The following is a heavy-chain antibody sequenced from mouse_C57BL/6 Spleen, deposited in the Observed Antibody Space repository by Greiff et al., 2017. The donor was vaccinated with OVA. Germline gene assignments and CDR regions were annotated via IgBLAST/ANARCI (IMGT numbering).Heavy chain of an antibody. CDR1: GYSITSGYY. V-gene: IGHV3-6*01. Sequence: EVKLQESGPGLVKPSQSLSLTCSVTGYSITSGYYWNWIRQFPGNKLEWMGYISYDGSNNYNPSLKNRISITRDTSKNQFFLKLNSVTTEDTATYYCAIYDYPAWFAYWGQGTLVTVSA. CDR2: ISYDGSN. CDR3: AIYDYPAWFAY. D-gene: IGHD2-4*01. J-gene: IGHJ3*01.